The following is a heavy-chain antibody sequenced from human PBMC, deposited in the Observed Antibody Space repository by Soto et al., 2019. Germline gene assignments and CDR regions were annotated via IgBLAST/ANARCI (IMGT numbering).Heavy chain of an antibody. D-gene: IGHD6-19*01. CDR3: ARDLKVAGTNSFYYYGMDV. Sequence: TGGSLRLACTDSGVTYSNYTINRVRHAPGEGLEWVSSISRSSRNIYYADSVKGRFTISRDNAKNALYLQMNSLRAEDTAVYYCARDLKVAGTNSFYYYGMDVWGQGTTVTVSS. V-gene: IGHV3-21*01. J-gene: IGHJ6*02. CDR1: GVTYSNYT. CDR2: ISRSSRNI.